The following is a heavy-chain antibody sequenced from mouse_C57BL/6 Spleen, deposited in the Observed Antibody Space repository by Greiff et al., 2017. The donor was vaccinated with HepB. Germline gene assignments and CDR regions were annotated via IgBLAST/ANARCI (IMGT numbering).Heavy chain of an antibody. Sequence: VKLMESGAELVKPGASVKLSCKASGYTFTEYTIHWVKQRSGQGLEWIGWFYPGSGSIKYNEKFKDKATLTADKSSSTVYMELSRLTSEDSAVYFCARHEKPINWAYYFDYWGQGTTLTVSS. CDR3: ARHEKPINWAYYFDY. V-gene: IGHV1-62-2*01. J-gene: IGHJ2*01. D-gene: IGHD4-1*01. CDR1: GYTFTEYT. CDR2: FYPGSGSI.